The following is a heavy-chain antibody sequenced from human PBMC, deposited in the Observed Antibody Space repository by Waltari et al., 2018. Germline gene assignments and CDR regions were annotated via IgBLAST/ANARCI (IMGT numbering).Heavy chain of an antibody. V-gene: IGHV4-39*01. J-gene: IGHJ4*02. D-gene: IGHD2-21*01. CDR3: ARHGGYFSNFDY. CDR2: IYHSGTT. Sequence: QLQLQESGPGLVKPSETLSLTCTASGGSRSTIGYYWAWVRQPPGKGLEWIGTIYHSGTTYYNPSLESRVTISVDTSRNQFSLKLRSVTAADTAVYYCARHGGYFSNFDYWGQGTLVTVSS. CDR1: GGSRSTIGYY.